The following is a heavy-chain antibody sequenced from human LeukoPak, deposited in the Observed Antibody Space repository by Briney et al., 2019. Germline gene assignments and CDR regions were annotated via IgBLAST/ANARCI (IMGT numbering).Heavy chain of an antibody. V-gene: IGHV4-59*01. CDR2: IYYSGST. Sequence: KPSETLSLTCTVSGGSISSYYWSWIRQPPGKGLEWIGYIYYSGSTYYNPSLKSRVTISVDTSKNQFSLKLSSVTAADTAVYYCARGQGDLDYWGQGTLVTVSS. CDR3: ARGQGDLDY. CDR1: GGSISSYY. J-gene: IGHJ4*02. D-gene: IGHD2-21*01.